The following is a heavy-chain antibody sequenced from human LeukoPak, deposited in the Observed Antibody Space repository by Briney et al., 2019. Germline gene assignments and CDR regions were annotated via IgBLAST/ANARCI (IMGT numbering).Heavy chain of an antibody. CDR1: GYTFTSYY. D-gene: IGHD3-3*01. CDR2: INPSGGST. Sequence: GASVKVSCKASGYTFTSYYMHWVRQAPGQGSEWMGIINPSGGSTSYAQKFQGRVTITRDTYTRTVYMELRRQRSEDTAVYYCARKGGDYDFWSAMDVWGKGTTVTVSS. V-gene: IGHV1-46*03. CDR3: ARKGGDYDFWSAMDV. J-gene: IGHJ6*04.